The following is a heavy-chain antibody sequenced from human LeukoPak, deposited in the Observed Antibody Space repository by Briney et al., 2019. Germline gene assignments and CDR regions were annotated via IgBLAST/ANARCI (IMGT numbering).Heavy chain of an antibody. Sequence: ASVKVSCKASGYTFTSYGISWVRQAPGQGLEWMGGIIPIFGTANYAQKFQGRVTITADESTSTAYMELSSLRSEDTAVYYCARNIVVVPAALDYWGQGTLVTVSS. D-gene: IGHD2-2*01. V-gene: IGHV1-69*13. J-gene: IGHJ4*02. CDR1: GYTFTSYG. CDR2: IIPIFGTA. CDR3: ARNIVVVPAALDY.